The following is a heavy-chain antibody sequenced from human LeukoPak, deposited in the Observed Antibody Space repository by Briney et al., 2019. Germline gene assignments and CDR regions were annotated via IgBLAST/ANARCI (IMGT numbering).Heavy chain of an antibody. CDR1: GGSISNYY. Sequence: SETLSLTCTVSGGSISNYYWSWIRQPPGKGLEWIGYIYYSGSTYYNPSLKSRVTISVDTSKNQFSLKLSSVTAADTAVYYCARDGVGFTMVRGVIGPSYYYMDVWGKGTTVTVSS. CDR2: IYYSGST. V-gene: IGHV4-59*12. D-gene: IGHD3-10*01. CDR3: ARDGVGFTMVRGVIGPSYYYMDV. J-gene: IGHJ6*03.